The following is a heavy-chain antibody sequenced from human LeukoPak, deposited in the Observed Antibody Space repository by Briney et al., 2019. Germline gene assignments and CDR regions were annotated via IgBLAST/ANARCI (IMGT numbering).Heavy chain of an antibody. V-gene: IGHV3-49*04. Sequence: GGSLRLSCTASGFTFGDYAMTWVRQAPGKGLEWVGLIRSKAYGGTTEYAASVKGRFTISRDDSKNIAYLQMNSLKIEDTAVYYCTRGFGEFDYWGQGTLVTVSS. J-gene: IGHJ4*02. CDR1: GFTFGDYA. CDR3: TRGFGEFDY. D-gene: IGHD3-10*01. CDR2: IRSKAYGGTT.